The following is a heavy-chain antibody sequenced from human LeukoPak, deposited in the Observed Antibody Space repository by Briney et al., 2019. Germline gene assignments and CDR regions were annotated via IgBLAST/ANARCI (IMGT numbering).Heavy chain of an antibody. CDR2: ISQSGGRST. D-gene: IGHD2-2*01. J-gene: IGHJ5*02. CDR1: GFTFSNYA. V-gene: IGHV3-23*01. CDR3: ARDLGCSTSSCRYNWFDP. Sequence: GGFLRLSCAASGFTFSNYAMTWVRQAPGEGLEWVAFISQSGGRSTDYADSVRGRFTISRDNSEDTLYLQMNSLRAEDTAVYHCARDLGCSTSSCRYNWFDPWGQGTLVTVSS.